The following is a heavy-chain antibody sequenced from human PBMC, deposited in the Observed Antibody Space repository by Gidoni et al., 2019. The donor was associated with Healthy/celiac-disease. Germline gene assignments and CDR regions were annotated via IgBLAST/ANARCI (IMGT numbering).Heavy chain of an antibody. CDR1: GFTFSSYA. D-gene: IGHD1-26*01. V-gene: IGHV3-23*01. Sequence: EVQLLESGGGLVQPGGSLRLSCAASGFTFSSYAMGWVRQAPGKGLEWVSAISGSGGSTYYADSVKGRFTISRDNSKNTLYLQMNSLRAEDTAVYYCAKALGWEIPHYYYGMDVWGQGTTVTVSS. CDR2: ISGSGGST. J-gene: IGHJ6*02. CDR3: AKALGWEIPHYYYGMDV.